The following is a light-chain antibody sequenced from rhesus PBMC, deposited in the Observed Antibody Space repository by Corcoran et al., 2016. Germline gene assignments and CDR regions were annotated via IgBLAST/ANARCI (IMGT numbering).Light chain of an antibody. CDR1: QGISNW. J-gene: IGKJ1*01. V-gene: IGKV1-69*01. CDR2: RAS. CDR3: KHHDTSPWT. Sequence: DIQMTQSPSSLSASVGDRVTITCRASQGISNWLAWYHQRPVKAPKLMIYRASNLEAGVPSRFSGSGSGDDFILTISSLQPEEVATYYCKHHDTSPWTFGQVTKVEIK.